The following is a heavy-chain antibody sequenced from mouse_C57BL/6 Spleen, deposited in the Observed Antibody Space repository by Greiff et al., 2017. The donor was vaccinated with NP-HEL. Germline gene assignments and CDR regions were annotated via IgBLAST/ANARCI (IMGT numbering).Heavy chain of an antibody. D-gene: IGHD1-1*01. V-gene: IGHV1-61*01. CDR1: GYTFTSYW. CDR3: ASRGRFITSAFAY. J-gene: IGHJ3*01. Sequence: QVQLQQPGAELVRPGSSVKLSCKASGYTFTSYWMDWVKQRPGQGLEWIGNIYPSDSETHYNQKFKDKATLTVDKSSSTAYMQLSSLTSEDSAVYYCASRGRFITSAFAYWGQGTLVTVSA. CDR2: IYPSDSET.